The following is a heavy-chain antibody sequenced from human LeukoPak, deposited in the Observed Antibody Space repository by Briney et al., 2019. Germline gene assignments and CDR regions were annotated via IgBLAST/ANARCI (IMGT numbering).Heavy chain of an antibody. V-gene: IGHV3-30*02. CDR2: IGYDGTDK. D-gene: IGHD3-22*01. CDR1: GFTFSYYG. J-gene: IGHJ4*02. CDR3: ARAPYYYDSSGYYGVDY. Sequence: GGSLRLSCAASGFTFSYYGMHWVRQAPGKGLEWVTFIGYDGTDKYYADSVKGRFTISRDNSENTLSLHMNSLRAEDTAVYYCARAPYYYDSSGYYGVDYWGQGALVTVSS.